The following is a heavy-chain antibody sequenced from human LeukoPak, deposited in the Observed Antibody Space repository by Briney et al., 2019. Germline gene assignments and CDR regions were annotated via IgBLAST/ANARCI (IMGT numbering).Heavy chain of an antibody. CDR3: ASGMRVGPNI. Sequence: PGGSLRLSCAASGFSISTDHMSWVRQAPGKGLEWVSYISSSSDTIYYADSVKGRFTISRDNAKNSLYLQMNSLRAEDTAVYYCASGMRVGPNIWGQGTLVTVSS. J-gene: IGHJ4*02. D-gene: IGHD1-26*01. V-gene: IGHV3-48*04. CDR1: GFSISTDH. CDR2: ISSSSDTI.